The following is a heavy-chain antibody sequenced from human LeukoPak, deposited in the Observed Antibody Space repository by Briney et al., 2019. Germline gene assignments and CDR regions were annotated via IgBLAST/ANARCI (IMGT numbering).Heavy chain of an antibody. CDR2: ISSSSSYI. CDR3: ASLYQDTAFDY. Sequence: GGSLRLSCAASRFTLSSYSMNWVRQAPGKGLEWVSSISSSSSYIYYADSVKGRFTISRDNAKNSLYLQMNSLRAEDTAVYYCASLYQDTAFDYWGQGTLVTVSS. J-gene: IGHJ4*02. CDR1: RFTLSSYS. V-gene: IGHV3-21*01. D-gene: IGHD5-18*01.